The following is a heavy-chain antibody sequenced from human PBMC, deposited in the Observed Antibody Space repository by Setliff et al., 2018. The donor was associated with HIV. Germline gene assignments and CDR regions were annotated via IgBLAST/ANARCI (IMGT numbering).Heavy chain of an antibody. CDR3: ARDRGRPDSFDI. J-gene: IGHJ3*02. D-gene: IGHD1-26*01. CDR2: INSDGSGT. V-gene: IGHV3-74*01. CDR1: YW. Sequence: YWMHWVRQVPGKGLVWVSHINSDGSGTKYADSVKGRFTMSRDNAKNTLYLQMNSLRAEDTALYFCARDRGRPDSFDIWGQGTMVTVSS.